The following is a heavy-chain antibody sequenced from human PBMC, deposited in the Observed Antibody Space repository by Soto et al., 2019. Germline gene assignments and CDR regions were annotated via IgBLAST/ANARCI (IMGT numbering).Heavy chain of an antibody. CDR3: ARGDYDFWSGYFSRGMDV. D-gene: IGHD3-3*01. Sequence: PGESLKISCKGSGYSFTSYWISWVRQMPGKGLEWMGIIYPGDSDTRYSPSFQGQVTISADKSISTAYLQWSSLKASDTAMYYCARGDYDFWSGYFSRGMDVWGQGTTVTVSS. CDR2: IYPGDSDT. CDR1: GYSFTSYW. V-gene: IGHV5-51*01. J-gene: IGHJ6*02.